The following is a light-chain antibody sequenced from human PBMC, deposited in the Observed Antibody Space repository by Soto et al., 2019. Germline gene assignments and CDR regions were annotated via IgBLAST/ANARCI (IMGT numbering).Light chain of an antibody. CDR1: QSVNSYY. Sequence: DIVLTQSPGTLSLSPGERATLFCRASQSVNSYYLAWYQQKPGQAPRLLIYGASTRATGLPDRFSGSGSGTDFTLTINRLQPEDFAVYYCQHYVSYPWTFGQGTKVEIK. CDR3: QHYVSYPWT. J-gene: IGKJ1*01. V-gene: IGKV3-20*01. CDR2: GAS.